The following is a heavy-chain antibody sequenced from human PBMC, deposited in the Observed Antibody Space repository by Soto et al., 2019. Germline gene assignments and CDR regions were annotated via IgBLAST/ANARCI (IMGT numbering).Heavy chain of an antibody. CDR3: ARDTQDDYGDYGGDAFDI. D-gene: IGHD4-17*01. V-gene: IGHV4-59*01. CDR1: GGSIRSYY. Sequence: PSETLSLTCTVSGGSIRSYYWSWIRQPPGKGLEWIGYIYYSGSTNYNPSLKSRVTISVDTSKNQFSLKLSSVTAADTAVYYCARDTQDDYGDYGGDAFDIWGQGTMVTVSS. J-gene: IGHJ3*02. CDR2: IYYSGST.